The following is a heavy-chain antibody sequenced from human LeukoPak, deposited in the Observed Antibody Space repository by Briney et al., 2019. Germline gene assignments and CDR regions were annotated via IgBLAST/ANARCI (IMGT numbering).Heavy chain of an antibody. J-gene: IGHJ3*02. D-gene: IGHD3-22*01. CDR1: GFTFSSYN. Sequence: GGSLRLSRAASGFTFSSYNMNWVRQAPGKGLEWVSSITSGSSYRFYADSVKGRFTISRDNAKNSLYLQMNSLRAEDTAVYYCARAKDPTYYYDSSGYPPGAFDIWGQGTMVTVSS. CDR3: ARAKDPTYYYDSSGYPPGAFDI. CDR2: ITSGSSYR. V-gene: IGHV3-21*01.